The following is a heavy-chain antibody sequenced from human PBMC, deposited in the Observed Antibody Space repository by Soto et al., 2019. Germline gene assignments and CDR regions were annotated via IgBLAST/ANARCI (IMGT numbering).Heavy chain of an antibody. J-gene: IGHJ6*03. CDR2: ISGGGTT. CDR3: ARDPYSTSRGYMDV. Sequence: GGSLRLSCAASGFTFSNYAMSWVRQAPGKGLEWVSVISGGGTTYYADSVKGRVTISRDNSKNTLYLQMNSLRAEDTAVYYCARDPYSTSRGYMDVWGKGTTVTVSS. D-gene: IGHD6-6*01. CDR1: GFTFSNYA. V-gene: IGHV3-23*01.